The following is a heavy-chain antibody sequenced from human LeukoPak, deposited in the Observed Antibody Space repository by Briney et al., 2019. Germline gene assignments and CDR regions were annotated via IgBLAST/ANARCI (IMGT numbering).Heavy chain of an antibody. V-gene: IGHV1-2*02. J-gene: IGHJ4*02. CDR1: GYTFTGYY. CDR2: INPNSGGT. CDR3: ARVWYYYDSSGPWGY. D-gene: IGHD3-22*01. Sequence: ASVKVSCKASGYTFTGYYMHWVRQAPGQGLEWMGWINPNSGGTNYAQKFQGRVTMTRDTSISTAYMELSRLRSDDTAVYYCARVWYYYDSSGPWGYWGQGTLVTVSS.